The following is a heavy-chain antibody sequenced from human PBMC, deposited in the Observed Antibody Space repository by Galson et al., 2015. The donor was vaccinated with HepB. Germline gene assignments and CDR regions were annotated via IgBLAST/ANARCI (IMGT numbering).Heavy chain of an antibody. Sequence: SLRLSCAASGFTFRNAWMSWVRQAPGKGLGWVSLIYSSTTTYYADSVKGRFTISRDNSKNALYLQMNSLRAEDTAVYYCARDQGDDYVNYYYYHGMDVWGQGTTVTVSS. V-gene: IGHV3-66*03. CDR1: GFTFRNAW. D-gene: IGHD3-16*01. J-gene: IGHJ6*02. CDR3: ARDQGDDYVNYYYYHGMDV. CDR2: IYSSTTT.